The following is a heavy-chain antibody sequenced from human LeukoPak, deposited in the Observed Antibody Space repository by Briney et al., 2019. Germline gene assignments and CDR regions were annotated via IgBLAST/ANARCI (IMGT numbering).Heavy chain of an antibody. Sequence: PGGSLRLSCAASGFTFSRYSMNWVRQAPGKGLEWVAFIKGDGSAKKYVDSVKGRFTISRDNAKNSLFLQMNSLRAEDTAVYYCARDRGWIQHDIWGQGTMVTVSS. CDR2: IKGDGSAK. J-gene: IGHJ3*02. D-gene: IGHD5-18*01. CDR3: ARDRGWIQHDI. V-gene: IGHV3-7*01. CDR1: GFTFSRYS.